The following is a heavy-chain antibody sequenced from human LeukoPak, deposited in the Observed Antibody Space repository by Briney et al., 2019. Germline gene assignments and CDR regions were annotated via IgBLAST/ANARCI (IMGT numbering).Heavy chain of an antibody. Sequence: VASVKVSCKDSGYTFTSYGISWVRQTPGQGLEWIGWISAYNGNTNYAQKLQGRVTMTTDTSPSTAYMELRSLRSDDTAVYYCARVSAEWFGESNYWGQGTLVTVSS. CDR3: ARVSAEWFGESNY. J-gene: IGHJ4*02. V-gene: IGHV1-18*04. CDR1: GYTFTSYG. D-gene: IGHD3-10*01. CDR2: ISAYNGNT.